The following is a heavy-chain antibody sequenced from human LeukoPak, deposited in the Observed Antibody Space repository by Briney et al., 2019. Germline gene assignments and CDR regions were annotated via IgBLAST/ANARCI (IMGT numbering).Heavy chain of an antibody. D-gene: IGHD5-12*01. CDR2: ISDSGST. V-gene: IGHV4-59*08. CDR1: GGSISSYY. J-gene: IGHJ4*02. Sequence: SETLSLTCTVSGGSISSYYWSWVRQFPGKGLEWIEYISDSGSTNYSPSLESRVTISVDTSKNKFFLILSSVTAADTAVYYCARRGGTVVGDTGYHYWYFDNWGQGTLVTVSS. CDR3: ARRGGTVVGDTGYHYWYFDN.